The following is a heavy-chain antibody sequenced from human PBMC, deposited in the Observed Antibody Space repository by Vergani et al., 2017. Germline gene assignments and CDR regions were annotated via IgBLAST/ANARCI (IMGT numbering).Heavy chain of an antibody. V-gene: IGHV1-8*01. CDR2: MNPNSGNT. J-gene: IGHJ4*02. CDR1: GYTFTSYD. D-gene: IGHD2-2*01. CDR3: ARGPFCSSTSCYGNVDY. Sequence: QVQLVQSGAEVKKPGASVKVSCKASGYTFTSYDINWVRQATGQGLEWMGWMNPNSGNTGYAQKFQGRVTLTRNTSISTAYMELSSLRSEDTAVYYCARGPFCSSTSCYGNVDYWGQGTLVTVSS.